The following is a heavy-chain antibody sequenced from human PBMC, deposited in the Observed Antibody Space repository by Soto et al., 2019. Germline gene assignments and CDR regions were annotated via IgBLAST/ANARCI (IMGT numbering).Heavy chain of an antibody. J-gene: IGHJ3*02. CDR1: GFTFSNAW. V-gene: IGHV3-15*07. D-gene: IGHD4-17*01. CDR3: TTDSGGDYATETRSLGPLGFWDAFDI. CDR2: IKSKTDGGTT. Sequence: EVQLVESGGGLVKPGGSLRLSCAASGFTFSNAWMNWVRQAPGKGLEWVGRIKSKTDGGTTDYAAPVKGRFTISIDDSKNTLYLQMNSLKTEDTAVYYCTTDSGGDYATETRSLGPLGFWDAFDIWGQGTMVTVSS.